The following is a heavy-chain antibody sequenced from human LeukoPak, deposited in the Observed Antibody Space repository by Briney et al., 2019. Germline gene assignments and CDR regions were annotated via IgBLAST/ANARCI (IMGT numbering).Heavy chain of an antibody. J-gene: IGHJ3*02. V-gene: IGHV3-21*01. CDR3: ARDHETTDGAFGI. Sequence: GGSLRLSCAASGFTFSSYSMNWVRQAPGKGLEWVSSISSSSSYIYYADSVKGRFTISRDNAKNSLYLQMNSLRAEDTAVYYCARDHETTDGAFGIWGQGTMVTVSS. CDR2: ISSSSSYI. D-gene: IGHD4-17*01. CDR1: GFTFSSYS.